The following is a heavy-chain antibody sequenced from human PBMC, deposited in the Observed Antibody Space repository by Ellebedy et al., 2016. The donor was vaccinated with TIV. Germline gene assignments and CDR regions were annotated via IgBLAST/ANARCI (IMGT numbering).Heavy chain of an antibody. V-gene: IGHV3-48*01. D-gene: IGHD3-22*01. CDR1: GFTFSSYN. CDR3: ARDLGGYHYFDY. Sequence: GGSLRLXXAASGFTFSSYNMNWVRQAPGKGLEWLSFISTSSDTIYYADSVKGRFTISRDNAKSSLYLQMNSLRVEDTAVYYCARDLGGYHYFDYWGQGTLVTVSS. CDR2: ISTSSDTI. J-gene: IGHJ4*02.